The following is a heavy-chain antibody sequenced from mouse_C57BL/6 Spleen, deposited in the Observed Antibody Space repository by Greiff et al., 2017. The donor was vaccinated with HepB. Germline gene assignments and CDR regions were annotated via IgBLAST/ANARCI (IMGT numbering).Heavy chain of an antibody. J-gene: IGHJ4*01. CDR3: ARSDDYYAMDY. CDR2: IYPGDGDT. Sequence: QVQLQQSGPELVKPGASVKISCKASGYAFSSSWMNWVKQRPGKGLELIGRIYPGDGDTNYNGKFKGKATLTADKSSSTAYMQLSSLTSEDSAVYFCARSDDYYAMDYWGQGTSVTVSS. V-gene: IGHV1-82*01. CDR1: GYAFSSSW.